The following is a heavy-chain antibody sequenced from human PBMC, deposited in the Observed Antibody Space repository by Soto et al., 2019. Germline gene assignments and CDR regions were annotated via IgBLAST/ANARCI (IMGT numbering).Heavy chain of an antibody. CDR1: GFSLRTAGVG. Sequence: SGPTLVNPTQTLTLTCTFSGFSLRTAGVGVGWIRQPPGKALEWLALIYWDEDKRYSPSLKSRVTITKDTARNQVVLTLTNMEPVDTATYFCAEAGLLSSKENYFEPWGQGILDSVTS. CDR3: AEAGLLSSKENYFEP. J-gene: IGHJ5*02. CDR2: IYWDEDK. V-gene: IGHV2-5*02. D-gene: IGHD2-21*01.